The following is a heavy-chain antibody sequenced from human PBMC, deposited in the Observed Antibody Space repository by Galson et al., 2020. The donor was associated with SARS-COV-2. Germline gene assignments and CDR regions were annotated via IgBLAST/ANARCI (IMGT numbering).Heavy chain of an antibody. CDR2: ISYDGXNK. V-gene: IGHV3-30-3*01. CDR3: ARGPLELWFGELPPLEFDP. J-gene: IGHJ5*02. D-gene: IGHD3-10*01. CDR1: GFTFSSYA. Sequence: TGGSLRLSCAASGFTFSSYAMHWVRQAPGKGLEWVAVISYDGXNKYYXDSVKGRFTISRDNSKNTLYLQMNSLRAEDTAVYYCARGPLELWFGELPPLEFDPWGQGTLVTVSS.